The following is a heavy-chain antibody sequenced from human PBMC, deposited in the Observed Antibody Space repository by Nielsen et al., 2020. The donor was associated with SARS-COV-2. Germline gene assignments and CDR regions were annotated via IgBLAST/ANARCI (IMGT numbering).Heavy chain of an antibody. V-gene: IGHV3-48*04. J-gene: IGHJ4*02. CDR2: ISSSSSTI. D-gene: IGHD3-3*01. CDR3: ARVRPRLRFLEWLLDY. Sequence: GGSLRLSCAASGFTFSSYSMNWVRQAPGKGLEWVSYISSSSSTIYYADSVKGRFTISRDNAKNSLYLQMNSLRAEDTAVYYCARVRPRLRFLEWLLDYWGQGTLVTVSS. CDR1: GFTFSSYS.